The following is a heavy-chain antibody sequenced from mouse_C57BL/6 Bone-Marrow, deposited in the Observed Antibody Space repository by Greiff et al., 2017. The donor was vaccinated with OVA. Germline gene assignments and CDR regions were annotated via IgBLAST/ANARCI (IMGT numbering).Heavy chain of an antibody. CDR1: GYTFTSYW. Sequence: QVQLQQPGAELVMPGASVKLSCKASGYTFTSYWMHWVKQRPGQGLEWIGEIDPSDSYTNYNQKFKGKSTLTVDKSSSPAYMQLSSLTSEDSAVYYCQFWGYCSSYGYFDVWGTGTTVTVSS. CDR2: IDPSDSYT. J-gene: IGHJ1*03. V-gene: IGHV1-69*01. D-gene: IGHD1-1*01. CDR3: QFWGYCSSYGYFDV.